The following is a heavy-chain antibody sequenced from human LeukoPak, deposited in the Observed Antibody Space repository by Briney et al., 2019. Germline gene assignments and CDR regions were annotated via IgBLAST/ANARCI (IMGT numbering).Heavy chain of an antibody. V-gene: IGHV3-43*02. CDR2: ISGGGGST. Sequence: GGSLRLSCAASGFTFSTYAMSWVRQAPGKGLEWVSLISGGGGSTYYADSVKGRFTISRDNSKNSLYLQMNSLRSEDAALYYCAKERYYYDTSSPDYWGQGTLVTVSS. D-gene: IGHD3-22*01. CDR3: AKERYYYDTSSPDY. J-gene: IGHJ4*02. CDR1: GFTFSTYA.